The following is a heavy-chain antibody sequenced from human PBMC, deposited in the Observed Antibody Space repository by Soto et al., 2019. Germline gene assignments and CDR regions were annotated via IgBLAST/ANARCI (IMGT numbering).Heavy chain of an antibody. D-gene: IGHD3-10*02. J-gene: IGHJ6*02. CDR3: AVIHVREDYDYGMDV. Sequence: ASVKVSCKASGYTFTSYGISWVRQAPGQGLEWMGWISAYNGNTNYAQKLQGRVTMTTDTSTSTAYMELRSLRSDDTAVYYCAVIHVREDYDYGMDVWGQGTTVTVSS. CDR1: GYTFTSYG. CDR2: ISAYNGNT. V-gene: IGHV1-18*01.